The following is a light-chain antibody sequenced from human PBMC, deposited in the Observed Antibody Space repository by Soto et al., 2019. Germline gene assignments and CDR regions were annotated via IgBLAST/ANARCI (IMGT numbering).Light chain of an antibody. J-gene: IGLJ1*01. V-gene: IGLV2-8*01. CDR2: EVN. Sequence: QSGVTQPHSPSVSPGRSVAISCSGTSSDVGGYNYVSWYQQHPGKAPKRMIYEVNKLPSGVPDRFSGSKSGNTASLTVSGLQAEDEADYYCSSYAGSSNVFGTGTKVTVL. CDR3: SSYAGSSNV. CDR1: SSDVGGYNY.